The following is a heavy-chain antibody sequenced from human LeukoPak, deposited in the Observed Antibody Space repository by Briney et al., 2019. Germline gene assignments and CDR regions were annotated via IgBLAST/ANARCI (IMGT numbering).Heavy chain of an antibody. CDR1: GFTFSSYG. V-gene: IGHV3-30*18. D-gene: IGHD3-22*01. CDR3: AKDLGWDYDSSGYTQKPLPHYYYYYGMDV. CDR2: IPYDGSNK. J-gene: IGHJ6*02. Sequence: GGSLRLSCAASGFTFSSYGMHWVRQAPGKGLEWVAVIPYDGSNKYYADSVKGRFTISRDNSKNTLYLQMNSLRAEDMAVYYCAKDLGWDYDSSGYTQKPLPHYYYYYGMDVWGQGTTVTVSS.